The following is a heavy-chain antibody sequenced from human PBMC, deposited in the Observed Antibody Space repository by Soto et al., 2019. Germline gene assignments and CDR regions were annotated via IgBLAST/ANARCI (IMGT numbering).Heavy chain of an antibody. CDR1: GDSVSSNSAA. V-gene: IGHV6-1*01. D-gene: IGHD6-6*01. CDR3: ARVRYSSSSDYYYGMDV. Sequence: PSQTLSLTCAIPGDSVSSNSAAWNWIRQSPSRGLEWLGRTYYRSKWYNDYAVSVKSRITINPDTSKNQFSLQLNSVTPEDTAVYYCARVRYSSSSDYYYGMDVWGQGTTVTVSS. CDR2: TYYRSKWYN. J-gene: IGHJ6*02.